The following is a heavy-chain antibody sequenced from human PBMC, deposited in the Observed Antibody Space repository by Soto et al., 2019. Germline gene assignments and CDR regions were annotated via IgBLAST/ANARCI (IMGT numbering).Heavy chain of an antibody. D-gene: IGHD3-10*01. J-gene: IGHJ6*01. V-gene: IGHV3-53*02. CDR2: INSAGTP. Sequence: EVQVVETGGGLIQPGGSLRLSCVASGFTVSNNYMSWVRQVPGKGLKWVSLINSAGTPYYADSVKGRFTVSRDTPNNTLYLQMSSLRVEDTAVYFCAREKSAMLRGVRYGMDVWGQGTAVTVSS. CDR3: AREKSAMLRGVRYGMDV. CDR1: GFTVSNNY.